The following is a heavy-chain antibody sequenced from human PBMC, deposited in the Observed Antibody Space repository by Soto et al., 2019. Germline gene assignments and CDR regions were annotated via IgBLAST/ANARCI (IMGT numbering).Heavy chain of an antibody. CDR3: ARVAGSGSYYNERDGIGGMDV. V-gene: IGHV1-69*01. J-gene: IGHJ6*02. CDR2: IIPIVGTA. Sequence: QVQLVQSGAEVKKPGSSVKVSCKASGGTFSSYAISWVRQAPGQGLEWMGGIIPIVGTANYAQKFQGRVTITADESTSTAYMELSSLRSEDTAVYYCARVAGSGSYYNERDGIGGMDVWGQGTTVTVSS. D-gene: IGHD3-10*01. CDR1: GGTFSSYA.